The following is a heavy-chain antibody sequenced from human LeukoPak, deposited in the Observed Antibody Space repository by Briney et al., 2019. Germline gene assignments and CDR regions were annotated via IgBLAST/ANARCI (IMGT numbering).Heavy chain of an antibody. D-gene: IGHD2-8*01. V-gene: IGHV4-39*07. Sequence: SETLSLTCTLSGGSISSSSYYWGSIRQPPGKGLEWIGSIYYSGSTYYNPSLKSRVTISVDTSKNQFSLKLSSVTAADTAVYYCARVPIVLKEYYFDYWGQGTLVTVSS. CDR1: GGSISSSSYY. J-gene: IGHJ4*02. CDR3: ARVPIVLKEYYFDY. CDR2: IYYSGST.